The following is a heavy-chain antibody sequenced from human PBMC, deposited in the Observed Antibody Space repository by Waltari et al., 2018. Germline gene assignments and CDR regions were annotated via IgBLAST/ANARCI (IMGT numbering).Heavy chain of an antibody. J-gene: IGHJ4*02. CDR2: IVPPHDIP. V-gene: IGHV1-69*04. CDR3: ARRDGTGDYYGDFDF. Sequence: QVQLVQSGAEMKKPGSSLKVSCKTSGGTFHNYAIAWVRQAPGQGLEWVGGIVPPHDIPNYAQRFQGRVTSTADDSTSTVHMELSSLRSEDTAVYYCARRDGTGDYYGDFDFWGQGTLVTVSS. CDR1: GGTFHNYA. D-gene: IGHD3-10*01.